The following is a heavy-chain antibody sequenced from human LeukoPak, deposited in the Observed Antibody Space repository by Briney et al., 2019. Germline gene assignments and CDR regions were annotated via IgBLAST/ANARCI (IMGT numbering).Heavy chain of an antibody. CDR3: AKDRGGNGDY. D-gene: IGHD4-23*01. Sequence: FSAISGSCGSTYYSASVKGRFPISRDNSKNTLYLQMNSLRAEDTAVYYCAKDRGGNGDYWGQGTLVTVSS. V-gene: IGHV3-23*01. J-gene: IGHJ4*02. CDR2: ISGSCGST.